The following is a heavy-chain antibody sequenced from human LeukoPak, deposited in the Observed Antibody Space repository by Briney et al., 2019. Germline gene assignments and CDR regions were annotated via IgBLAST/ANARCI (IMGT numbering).Heavy chain of an antibody. D-gene: IGHD3-10*01. CDR1: GFTFSGSA. CDR2: IRSKANSYAT. Sequence: PGGSLRLSCAASGFTFSGSAMHWGRQASGKGLEWVGRIRSKANSYATAYAASVKGRFTISRDDSKNTAYLQMNSLKTEDTAVYYCTLWFGELLSIPSPDAFDIWGQGTMVTVSS. J-gene: IGHJ3*02. CDR3: TLWFGELLSIPSPDAFDI. V-gene: IGHV3-73*01.